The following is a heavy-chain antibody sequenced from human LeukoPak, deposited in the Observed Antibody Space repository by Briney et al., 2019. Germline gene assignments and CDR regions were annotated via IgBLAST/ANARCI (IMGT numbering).Heavy chain of an antibody. V-gene: IGHV1-2*02. CDR2: INPNSGVT. D-gene: IGHD3-9*01. CDR3: ARGGGFYNDYFDP. J-gene: IGHJ5*02. Sequence: ASVNVSCKASGYTFTSYYMHWVRQAPGQGPEWMGWINPNSGVTNYAQKFQGRVIMTRDTSISTVYMDLSSLRSDDTALYYCARGGGFYNDYFDPWGQGSLVTVSS. CDR1: GYTFTSYY.